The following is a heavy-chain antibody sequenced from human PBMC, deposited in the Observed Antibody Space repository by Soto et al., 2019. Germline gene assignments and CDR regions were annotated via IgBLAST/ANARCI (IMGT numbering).Heavy chain of an antibody. CDR2: ISAYNGDT. Sequence: ASVKVSCKASGYTFTNNGCSWVRQAPGQGLQWVGWISAYNGDTNYAQRFQGRVTLTTDTSTSTAYMELRSLRSDDTAVYYCARDPPKSYGSGKGDYWGQGTPVTVSS. CDR1: GYTFTNNG. V-gene: IGHV1-18*01. J-gene: IGHJ4*02. D-gene: IGHD3-10*01. CDR3: ARDPPKSYGSGKGDY.